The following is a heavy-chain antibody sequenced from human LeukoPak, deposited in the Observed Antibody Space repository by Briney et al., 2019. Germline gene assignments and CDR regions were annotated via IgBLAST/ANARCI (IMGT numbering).Heavy chain of an antibody. V-gene: IGHV3-23*01. Sequence: GGSVRLSCAASGFPFSRYAMSWVRQAPGKGLEWVSAISGSGGSTYYADSVKGRFTISRDNSKNTLYLQMNSLRAEDTAVYYCAKTITYSSSGDYWGQGTLVTVSS. CDR1: GFPFSRYA. CDR3: AKTITYSSSGDY. CDR2: ISGSGGST. J-gene: IGHJ4*02. D-gene: IGHD6-6*01.